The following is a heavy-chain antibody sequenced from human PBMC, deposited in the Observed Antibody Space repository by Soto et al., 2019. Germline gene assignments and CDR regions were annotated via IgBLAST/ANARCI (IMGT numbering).Heavy chain of an antibody. J-gene: IGHJ4*02. CDR2: LSGTGGTT. CDR1: GFAFSRYA. Sequence: EVQLLESGGGWVQPGGSLRLSCAASGFAFSRYAMTCVRQAPGKGLEWVSALSGTGGTTSSADSVRGLFTIARDHSKNTLYLHMNGLSPEESAIYYCAKFIVGTGGSSSWPWFLDSCGQGTLVTGSS. CDR3: AKFIVGTGGSSSWPWFLDS. V-gene: IGHV3-23*01. D-gene: IGHD6-6*01.